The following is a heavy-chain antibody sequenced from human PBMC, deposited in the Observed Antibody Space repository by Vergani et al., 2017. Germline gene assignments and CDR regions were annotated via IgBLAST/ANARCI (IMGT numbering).Heavy chain of an antibody. J-gene: IGHJ4*02. CDR3: AGPQGTSAYYYGGFDY. CDR1: GFTTGDYV. CDR2: ISSDGGST. Sequence: EAQLAESGGGLVQPGQSLRLSCTASGFTTGDYVMSWVRQAPGKGLEWVSTISSDGGSTYYADSVKGRFTISRDNSKNTLSLQMNSLTAEDTAIYYCAGPQGTSAYYYGGFDYWGQGILVTVSS. V-gene: IGHV3-23*04. D-gene: IGHD3-22*01.